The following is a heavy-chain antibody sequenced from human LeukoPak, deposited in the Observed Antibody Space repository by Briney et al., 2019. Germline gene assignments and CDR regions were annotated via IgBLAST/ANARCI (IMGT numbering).Heavy chain of an antibody. CDR2: IYYSGST. CDR3: ARSSTGPSGSKPLDY. Sequence: SETLSLTCTVSGGSISSYYWSWIRQPPGKGLEWIGYIYYSGSTNYNPSLKSRVTMSVDTSKNQFSLKLSSVTAADTAVYYCARSSTGPSGSKPLDYWGQGTLVTVSS. D-gene: IGHD3-10*01. CDR1: GGSISSYY. V-gene: IGHV4-59*12. J-gene: IGHJ4*02.